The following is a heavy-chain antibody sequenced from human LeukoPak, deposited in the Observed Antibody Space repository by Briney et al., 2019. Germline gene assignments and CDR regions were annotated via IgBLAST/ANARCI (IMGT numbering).Heavy chain of an antibody. CDR2: IYYSGST. CDR3: ARDDSSGYYFMSS. V-gene: IGHV4-30-4*01. Sequence: SETLSLTCTVSGGSISSGDYYWSWIRQPPGKGLEWIGYIYYSGSTYYNPSLKSRVTISVDTSKNQFSLKLSSVTAADAAVYYCARDDSSGYYFMSSWGQGTLVTVSS. J-gene: IGHJ5*02. D-gene: IGHD3-22*01. CDR1: GGSISSGDYY.